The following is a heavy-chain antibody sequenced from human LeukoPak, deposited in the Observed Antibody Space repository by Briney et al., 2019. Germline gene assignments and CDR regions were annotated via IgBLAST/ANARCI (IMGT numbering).Heavy chain of an antibody. D-gene: IGHD6-13*01. CDR2: ISSSGSTI. Sequence: GGSLRLSCAASGFTFSSHEMNWVRQAPGKGLEWVSYISSSGSTIYYADSVKGRFTISRDNAKNSLYLQMNSLRAEDTAVYYCASCIAAAGTFDYWGQGTLVTVSS. CDR1: GFTFSSHE. V-gene: IGHV3-48*03. CDR3: ASCIAAAGTFDY. J-gene: IGHJ4*02.